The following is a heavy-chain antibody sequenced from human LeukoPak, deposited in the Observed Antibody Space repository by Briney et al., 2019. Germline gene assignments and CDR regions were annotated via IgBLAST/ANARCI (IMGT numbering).Heavy chain of an antibody. D-gene: IGHD2-15*01. V-gene: IGHV1-69*13. CDR2: IIPIFGTA. J-gene: IGHJ6*02. Sequence: GASVNVSCKASGGTFSSYAISWVRQAPGQGLEWMGGIIPIFGTANCAQKFQGRVTITADESTSTAYMELSSLRSEDTAVYYCATTEVVAAIINYYYYGMDVWGQGTTVTVSS. CDR1: GGTFSSYA. CDR3: ATTEVVAAIINYYYYGMDV.